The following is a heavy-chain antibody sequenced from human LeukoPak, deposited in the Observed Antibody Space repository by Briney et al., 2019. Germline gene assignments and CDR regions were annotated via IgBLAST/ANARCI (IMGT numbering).Heavy chain of an antibody. CDR2: INHSGST. D-gene: IGHD1-26*01. V-gene: IGHV4-34*01. CDR3: ASPSGSYGRGADY. CDR1: GGSFSGYY. J-gene: IGHJ4*02. Sequence: SETLSLTCAVYGGSFSGYYWSWIRQPPGKGLEWIGEINHSGSTNYNPSLKSRVTISVDTSKNQSSLKLSSVTAADTAVYYCASPSGSYGRGADYWGQGTLVTVSS.